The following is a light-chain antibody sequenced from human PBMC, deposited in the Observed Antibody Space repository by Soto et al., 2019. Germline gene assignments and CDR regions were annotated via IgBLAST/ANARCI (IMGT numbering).Light chain of an antibody. Sequence: EILMTQSPATLSVSPGERATLSCRAIQSFSSDSAWYQQRPGQAPRLHICGASTRATGIPARFSGSRSGTEFPRSTSSLQSADFPVYYCQLYNNWPAWTFRQGTKLEI. J-gene: IGKJ1*01. CDR2: GAS. CDR3: QLYNNWPAWT. CDR1: QSFSSD. V-gene: IGKV3-15*01.